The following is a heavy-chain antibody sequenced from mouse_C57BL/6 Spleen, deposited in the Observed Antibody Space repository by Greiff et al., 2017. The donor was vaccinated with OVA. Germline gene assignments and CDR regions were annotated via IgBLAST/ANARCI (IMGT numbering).Heavy chain of an antibody. J-gene: IGHJ2*01. CDR3: ARGDSNYPYYFDY. Sequence: QVQLKQPGAELVRPGSSVKLSCKASGYTFTSYWMHWVKQRPIQGLEWIGNIDPSDSETHYNQKFKDKATLTVDKSSSTAYMQLSSLTSEDSAVYYCARGDSNYPYYFDYWGQGTTLTVSS. CDR2: IDPSDSET. V-gene: IGHV1-52*01. CDR1: GYTFTSYW. D-gene: IGHD2-5*01.